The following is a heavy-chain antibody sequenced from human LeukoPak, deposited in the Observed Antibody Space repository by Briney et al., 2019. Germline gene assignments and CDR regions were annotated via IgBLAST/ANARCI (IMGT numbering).Heavy chain of an antibody. V-gene: IGHV4-30-4*01. CDR2: IYYSGST. J-gene: IGHJ1*01. D-gene: IGHD3-9*01. CDR3: ARGAPPPPYYDILTGYFFQH. Sequence: PSETLSLICTVSGGSISSGDYYWSWNRQPPGKGLEWIGYIYYSGSTYYNPSLKSRVTISVDTSKNQFSLKLSSVTAADTAVYYCARGAPPPPYYDILTGYFFQHWGQGTLVTVSS. CDR1: GGSISSGDYY.